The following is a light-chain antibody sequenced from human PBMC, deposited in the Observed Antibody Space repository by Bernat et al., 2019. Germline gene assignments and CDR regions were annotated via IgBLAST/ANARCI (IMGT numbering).Light chain of an antibody. J-gene: IGKJ5*01. CDR3: QQRTNWIT. V-gene: IGKV3-11*01. Sequence: EIVLTQSPATLSSSPGDRATLSCRASQSVNTYLAWYQQKSGQAPRLLIYDASTRATGIPARFSGGGSGTDFTLTISSLEPEDFAVYYCQQRTNWITFGQGTRLEIK. CDR2: DAS. CDR1: QSVNTY.